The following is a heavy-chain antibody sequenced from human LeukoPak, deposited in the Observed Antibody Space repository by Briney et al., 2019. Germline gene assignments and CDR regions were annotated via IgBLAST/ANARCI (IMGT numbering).Heavy chain of an antibody. D-gene: IGHD4-23*01. J-gene: IGHJ4*02. CDR1: GGSISSGDYY. Sequence: TSETLSLTCTVSGGSISSGDYYWSWIRQPPGKGLEWTGYIYYSGSTYYNPSLKSRVTISVDTSKNQFSLKLSSETAADTAVYYCARDLRVGDCGGNSGYWGQGTLVTVSS. V-gene: IGHV4-30-4*08. CDR2: IYYSGST. CDR3: ARDLRVGDCGGNSGY.